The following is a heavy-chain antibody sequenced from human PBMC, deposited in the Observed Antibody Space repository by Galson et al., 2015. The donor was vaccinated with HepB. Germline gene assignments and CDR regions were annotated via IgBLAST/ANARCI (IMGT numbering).Heavy chain of an antibody. CDR1: GYTFTSHG. CDR3: ARDEDSGSYYFDY. V-gene: IGHV1-18*01. D-gene: IGHD1-26*01. CDR2: ISTYNGNT. J-gene: IGHJ4*02. Sequence: SVKVSCKASGYTFTSHGISWVRQAPGQGLEWMGWISTYNGNTHYIQKLQGRITMTTDTSTSTAYMELRNLRSDDTAVYYCARDEDSGSYYFDYWGQGTLVAVSS.